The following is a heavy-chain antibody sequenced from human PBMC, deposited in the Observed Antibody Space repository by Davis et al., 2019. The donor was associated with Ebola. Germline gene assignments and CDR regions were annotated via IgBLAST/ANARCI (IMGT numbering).Heavy chain of an antibody. CDR2: IDTAGSAT. Sequence: GESLKISCAASGFTFSSYWMHWVRQAPGKGLLWVSRIDTAGSATTYADSVKGRFTISRDNANNTLFLQMSSLRAEDTAVYYCAGRWGDYFDYWGQGSLVTVSS. D-gene: IGHD7-27*01. J-gene: IGHJ4*02. V-gene: IGHV3-74*01. CDR3: AGRWGDYFDY. CDR1: GFTFSSYW.